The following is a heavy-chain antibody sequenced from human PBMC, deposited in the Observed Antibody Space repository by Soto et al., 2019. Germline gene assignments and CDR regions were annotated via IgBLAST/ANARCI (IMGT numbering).Heavy chain of an antibody. V-gene: IGHV3-30-3*01. CDR1: GFTFSSYA. Sequence: QVQLVESGGGVVQPGRSLRLSCAASGFTFSSYAMHWVRQAPGKGLEWVALISYDGSNKYYADSVKGRFTISRDNSKNTLYLQMDSLRVEDTAVYYCAREPSNTWPFDYWGQGTLVTVSS. D-gene: IGHD7-27*01. CDR2: ISYDGSNK. J-gene: IGHJ4*02. CDR3: AREPSNTWPFDY.